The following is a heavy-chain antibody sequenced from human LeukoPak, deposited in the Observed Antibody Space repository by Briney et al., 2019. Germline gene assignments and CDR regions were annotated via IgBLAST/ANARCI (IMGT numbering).Heavy chain of an antibody. CDR2: IYYSGST. CDR3: ARLWQLAAFDI. J-gene: IGHJ3*02. Sequence: SETLSLTCTVSGGSISSYYWSWIRQPPGKGLEWIGYIYYSGSTNYNPSLKSRVTISVDTSKNQFSLKLSSVTAADTAVYYCARLWQLAAFDIWGQGTMVTVSS. CDR1: GGSISSYY. D-gene: IGHD6-6*01. V-gene: IGHV4-59*01.